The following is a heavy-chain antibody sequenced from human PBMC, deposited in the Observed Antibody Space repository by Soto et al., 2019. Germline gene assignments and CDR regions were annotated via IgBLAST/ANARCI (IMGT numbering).Heavy chain of an antibody. CDR3: ALGRTGLDV. Sequence: EVQLVESGGGLVQPGGSLRLSCAASGFTFNKYWMTWVRQARGKGLEWVANIQQVGSEKYYVDSVKGRFTISRDNADNSLYLQMNGLRAEDTAVYYCALGRTGLDVWGQGTTVTVSS. J-gene: IGHJ6*02. CDR2: IQQVGSEK. V-gene: IGHV3-7*01. D-gene: IGHD7-27*01. CDR1: GFTFNKYW.